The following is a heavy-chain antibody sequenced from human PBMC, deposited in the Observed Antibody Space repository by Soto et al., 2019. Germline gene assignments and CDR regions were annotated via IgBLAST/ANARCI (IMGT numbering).Heavy chain of an antibody. D-gene: IGHD4-4*01. CDR2: INHSGST. Sequence: SETLSLTCAVYGGSFSGYYWSWIRQPPGKGLEWIGEINHSGSTNYNPSLKSRVTISVDTSKNQFSLKLSSVTAADTAVYYCARGYMTTDAFDIWGHGTMVTVSS. J-gene: IGHJ3*02. CDR3: ARGYMTTDAFDI. V-gene: IGHV4-34*01. CDR1: GGSFSGYY.